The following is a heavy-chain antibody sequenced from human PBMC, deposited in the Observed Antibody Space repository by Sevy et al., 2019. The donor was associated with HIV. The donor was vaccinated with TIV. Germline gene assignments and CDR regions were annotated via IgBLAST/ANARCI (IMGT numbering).Heavy chain of an antibody. D-gene: IGHD6-19*01. V-gene: IGHV3-73*01. J-gene: IGHJ6*02. CDR1: GFTFSGSA. CDR2: IRSKANSYAT. CDR3: TRGIAVAGSFGYYYYGMDV. Sequence: GGSLRLSCAASGFTFSGSAMHWVRQASGKGLEWVGRIRSKANSYATAYAASVKGRFTISRDDSKNTAYLQMNSLKTEDTAGYYCTRGIAVAGSFGYYYYGMDVWGQGTTVTVSS.